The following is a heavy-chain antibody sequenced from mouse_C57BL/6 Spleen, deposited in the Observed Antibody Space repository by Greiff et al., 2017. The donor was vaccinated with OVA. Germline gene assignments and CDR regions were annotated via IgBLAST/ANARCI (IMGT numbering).Heavy chain of an antibody. CDR2: IDPETGGT. Sequence: VQLQQSGAELVRPGASVTLSCKASGYTFTDYEMHWVKQTPVHGLEWIGAIDPETGGTAYNQKFKGKAILTADKSSSTAYLELRSLTSEDSAVYYCTRSPFDYWGQGTTLTVSS. V-gene: IGHV1-15*01. CDR1: GYTFTDYE. CDR3: TRSPFDY. J-gene: IGHJ2*01.